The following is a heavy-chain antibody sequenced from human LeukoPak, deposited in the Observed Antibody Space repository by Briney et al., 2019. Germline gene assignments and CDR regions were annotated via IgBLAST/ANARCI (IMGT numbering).Heavy chain of an antibody. J-gene: IGHJ4*02. V-gene: IGHV3-48*04. CDR1: GFTFSSYW. CDR3: ARDGDYPTDY. CDR2: ISSSSSTI. D-gene: IGHD4-17*01. Sequence: GGSLRLSCAASGFTFSSYWMSWVRQAPGKGLEWVSYISSSSSTIYYADSVKGRLTISRDNAKNSLYLQMNSLRAEDTAVYYCARDGDYPTDYWGQGTLVTVSS.